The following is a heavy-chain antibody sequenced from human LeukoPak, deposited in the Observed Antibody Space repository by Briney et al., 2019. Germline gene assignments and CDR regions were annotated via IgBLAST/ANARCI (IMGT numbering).Heavy chain of an antibody. CDR1: GGSFSGYY. D-gene: IGHD3-10*01. J-gene: IGHJ4*02. Sequence: SETLSLTCAVYGGSFSGYYWSWIRQPPGKGLEWIGEINHSGSTNYNPSLKSRVTISVDTSKNQFSLKLSSVTAADTAVYYCARGRMGRITMVRGVYRGGQGTLVTVSS. V-gene: IGHV4-34*01. CDR3: ARGRMGRITMVRGVYR. CDR2: INHSGST.